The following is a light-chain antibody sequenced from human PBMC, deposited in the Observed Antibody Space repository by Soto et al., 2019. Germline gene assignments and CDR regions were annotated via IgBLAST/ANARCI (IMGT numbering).Light chain of an antibody. J-gene: IGLJ1*01. CDR1: SSDVGGYNY. Sequence: QSVLTQLPSSSGSPGQSVTISCTGTSSDVGGYNYVSWYQQEPGKAPKLMIYEVTKRPSGVPDRFSGSKSGNTASLTVSGLQAEDEADYYCSSHTGSSNFYVFGTGTKVTVL. CDR3: SSHTGSSNFYV. CDR2: EVT. V-gene: IGLV2-8*01.